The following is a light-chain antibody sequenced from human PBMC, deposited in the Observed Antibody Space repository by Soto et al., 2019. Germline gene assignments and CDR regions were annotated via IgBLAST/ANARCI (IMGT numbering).Light chain of an antibody. Sequence: IQMTQSPSSLSASVGDRVTITCRASQSISNYLNWYQQRPGKAPKLLIYAASSLESGVPSRFSGSESGTDFTLTLSGLQPEDFATYYCQQSYSTPYTFGQGTKLEIK. J-gene: IGKJ2*01. V-gene: IGKV1-39*01. CDR2: AAS. CDR3: QQSYSTPYT. CDR1: QSISNY.